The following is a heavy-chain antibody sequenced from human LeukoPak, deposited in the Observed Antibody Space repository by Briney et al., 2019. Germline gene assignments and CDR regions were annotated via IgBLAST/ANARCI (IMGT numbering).Heavy chain of an antibody. Sequence: GGSLRLSRAASGFTFSSYEMNWVRQAPGKGLEWVSYISSSGSTIYYADSVKGRFTISRDNAKNSLYLQMNSLRAEDTAVYYCARHYGDWYFDLWGRGTLVTVSS. CDR3: ARHYGDWYFDL. J-gene: IGHJ2*01. CDR2: ISSSGSTI. D-gene: IGHD4-17*01. V-gene: IGHV3-48*03. CDR1: GFTFSSYE.